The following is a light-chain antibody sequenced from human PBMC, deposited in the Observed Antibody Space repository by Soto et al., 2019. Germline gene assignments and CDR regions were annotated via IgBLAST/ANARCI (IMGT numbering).Light chain of an antibody. CDR3: CSYAGTRTSWV. J-gene: IGLJ1*01. CDR2: EGT. V-gene: IGLV2-23*01. CDR1: SSDVGTFNL. Sequence: QSALTQPASVSGFLGQSITMSCTGSSSDVGTFNLVSWFQQHPGKAPKLLICEGTKRPSGVSDRFSGSKSGNTASLTISGLQAEDEADYHCCSYAGTRTSWVFGTGTKLTVL.